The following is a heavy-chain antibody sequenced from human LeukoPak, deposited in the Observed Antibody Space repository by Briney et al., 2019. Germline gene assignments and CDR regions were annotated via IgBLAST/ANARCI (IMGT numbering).Heavy chain of an antibody. Sequence: GRSLRLCCAASGFTFSSYAMHWVRQAAGKGLEWVAVISYDGSNKYYADSVKGRFTISRDNSKNMLYLQMNSLKAEDTAVYYCARVVAAAGTRGVDYWGQGTLVTVSS. CDR3: ARVVAAAGTRGVDY. D-gene: IGHD6-13*01. CDR2: ISYDGSNK. V-gene: IGHV3-30-3*01. J-gene: IGHJ4*01. CDR1: GFTFSSYA.